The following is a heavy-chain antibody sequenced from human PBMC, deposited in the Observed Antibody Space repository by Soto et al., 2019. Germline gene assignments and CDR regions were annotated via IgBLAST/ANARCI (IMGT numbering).Heavy chain of an antibody. CDR2: IDPTDSYA. CDR3: ARRASSHGTTGELDY. CDR1: GYSFTSYW. D-gene: IGHD1-1*01. Sequence: GESLKISCRVSGYSFTSYWISWVRQMPGKGLEWMGRIDPTDSYANYSPSFQGQVTFSVDRFINPSYLQWSSLMVPVTAVYYCARRASSHGTTGELDYWSQETLVKVSS. J-gene: IGHJ4*02. V-gene: IGHV5-10-1*04.